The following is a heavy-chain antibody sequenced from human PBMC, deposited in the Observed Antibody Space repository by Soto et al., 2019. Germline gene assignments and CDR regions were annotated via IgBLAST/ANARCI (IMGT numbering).Heavy chain of an antibody. CDR1: GYTFTSYG. Sequence: GASVKVSCKASGYTFTSYGISWVRQAPGQGLEWMGWISAYNGNTNYAQKLQGRVTMTTDTSTSTAYMELRSLRSDDTAVYYCARDRFTHLHSSSRYYYYMDVWGKGTTVTVSS. CDR2: ISAYNGNT. V-gene: IGHV1-18*01. J-gene: IGHJ6*03. CDR3: ARDRFTHLHSSSRYYYYMDV. D-gene: IGHD6-13*01.